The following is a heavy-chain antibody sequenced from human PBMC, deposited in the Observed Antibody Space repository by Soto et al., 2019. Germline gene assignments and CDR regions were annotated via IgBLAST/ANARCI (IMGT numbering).Heavy chain of an antibody. V-gene: IGHV3-30*18. CDR2: ISYDGSNK. D-gene: IGHD2-21*02. CDR1: GFTFSSYG. CDR3: AKEKGVTAIRGSGAFDI. J-gene: IGHJ3*02. Sequence: PGGSLRLSCAASGFTFSSYGMHWVRQAPGTGLEWVAVISYDGSNKYYADSVKGRFTISRDNSKNTLYLQMNSLRAEDTAVYYCAKEKGVTAIRGSGAFDIWGQGTMVTVSS.